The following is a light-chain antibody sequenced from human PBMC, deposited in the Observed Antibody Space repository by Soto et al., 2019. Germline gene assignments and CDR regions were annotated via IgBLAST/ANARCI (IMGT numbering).Light chain of an antibody. CDR2: AAS. V-gene: IGKV1-39*01. CDR1: QSISSY. CDR3: QQSYSTPFT. Sequence: DIQMTQSPSSLSASVGDRVTITCRASQSISSYLNWYQQKPGKAPKLLIYAASSLQSGVPSRFSGSGSATDFTLTISRLQPEDFATYYCQQSYSTPFTFGPGTKVDIK. J-gene: IGKJ3*01.